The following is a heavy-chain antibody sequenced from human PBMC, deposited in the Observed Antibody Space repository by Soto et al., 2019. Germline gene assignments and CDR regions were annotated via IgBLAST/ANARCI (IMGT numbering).Heavy chain of an antibody. J-gene: IGHJ4*02. CDR3: ARGPNILVVVAALQYFDY. Sequence: GGSLRLSCAASGFTFSSYAMHWVRQAPGKGLEWVAVISYDGSNKYYADSVKGRFTISRDNSKNTLYLQMNSLRAEDTAVYYCARGPNILVVVAALQYFDYWGQGTLVTVSS. V-gene: IGHV3-30-3*01. CDR1: GFTFSSYA. D-gene: IGHD2-15*01. CDR2: ISYDGSNK.